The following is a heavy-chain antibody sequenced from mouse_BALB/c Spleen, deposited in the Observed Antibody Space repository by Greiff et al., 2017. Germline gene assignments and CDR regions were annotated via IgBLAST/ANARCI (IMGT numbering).Heavy chain of an antibody. Sequence: EVQGVESGGGLVKPGGSLKLSCAASGFTFSDYYMYWVRQTPEKRLEWVATISDGGSYTYYPDSVKGRFTISRDNAKNNLYLQMSSLKSEDTAMYYCARDLDWTGTGKFYYAMDYWGQGTSVTVSS. CDR2: ISDGGSYT. V-gene: IGHV5-4*02. J-gene: IGHJ4*01. CDR3: ARDLDWTGTGKFYYAMDY. CDR1: GFTFSDYY. D-gene: IGHD4-1*01.